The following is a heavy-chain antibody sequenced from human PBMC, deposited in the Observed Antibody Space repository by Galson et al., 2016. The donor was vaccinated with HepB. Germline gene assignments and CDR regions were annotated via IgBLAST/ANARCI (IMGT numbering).Heavy chain of an antibody. J-gene: IGHJ4*02. V-gene: IGHV2-5*02. CDR1: GFSFSTSRVG. CDR3: AHTTKAGYGSGVFDY. Sequence: PALVKPTQTLTLTCTFSGFSFSTSRVGVVWIRQPPGKALEWLALIYWDDDKRYSPSLKSRLTITKDTSENQVVLTVTNMDHVDTATYYCAHTTKAGYGSGVFDYWGQGTLVTVSS. CDR2: IYWDDDK. D-gene: IGHD3-10*01.